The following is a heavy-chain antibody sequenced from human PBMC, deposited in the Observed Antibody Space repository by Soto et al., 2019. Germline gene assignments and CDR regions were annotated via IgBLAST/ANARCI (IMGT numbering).Heavy chain of an antibody. Sequence: PGWSLRLSCTASEITLNIYWMHWIRQAPGKGLVWVSRINPESTTLTYADSVTGRFTISRDSAKNTLYLQMKGLSAEDTAIYYYTKDNFGAWDCWGKGKRLTVSS. J-gene: IGHJ4*02. CDR3: TKDNFGAWDC. V-gene: IGHV3-74*01. CDR2: INPESTTL. CDR1: EITLNIYW. D-gene: IGHD3-10*01.